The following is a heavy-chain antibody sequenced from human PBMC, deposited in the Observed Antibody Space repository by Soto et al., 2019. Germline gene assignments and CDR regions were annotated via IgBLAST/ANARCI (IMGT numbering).Heavy chain of an antibody. CDR3: ARVDYYDSSGYDGY. CDR1: GYTFTIYG. D-gene: IGHD3-22*01. Sequence: QVQLVQSGAEVKKPGASVKVSCKASGYTFTIYGISWVRQAPGQGLEWMGWISGYNGNTDYAQNLQDRVTLTTDAATSSVYTELRSLRSDDTAVYYCARVDYYDSSGYDGYWGPGTLITVSS. V-gene: IGHV1-18*04. CDR2: ISGYNGNT. J-gene: IGHJ4*02.